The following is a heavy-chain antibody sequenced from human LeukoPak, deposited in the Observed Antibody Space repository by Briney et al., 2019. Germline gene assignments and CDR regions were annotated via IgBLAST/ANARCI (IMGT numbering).Heavy chain of an antibody. V-gene: IGHV3-33*06. Sequence: GRSLRLSGAASGSTSSHYGLHWVRQAPGKGLEWVAVIWSDGSNKYYADSVKGRFTISRDNFKNTVSLQMNSLRTGDTAVYYCAKDAQSGFDYSNSLEHWGQGSLVTVSS. CDR1: GSTSSHYG. J-gene: IGHJ4*02. CDR3: AKDAQSGFDYSNSLEH. CDR2: IWSDGSNK. D-gene: IGHD4-11*01.